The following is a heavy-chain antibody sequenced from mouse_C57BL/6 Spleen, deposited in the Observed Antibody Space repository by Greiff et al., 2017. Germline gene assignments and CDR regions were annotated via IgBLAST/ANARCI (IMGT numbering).Heavy chain of an antibody. D-gene: IGHD1-1*01. CDR2: ISYSGST. Sequence: EVKLVESGPGMVKPSQSLSLTCTVTGYSITSGYDWHWIRHFPGNKLEWMGYISYSGSTNYNPSLKSRISITHDTSKNHFFLKLNSVTTEDTATDYCARGSGSSYFAYWGQGTLVTVSA. J-gene: IGHJ3*01. CDR3: ARGSGSSYFAY. V-gene: IGHV3-1*01. CDR1: GYSITSGYD.